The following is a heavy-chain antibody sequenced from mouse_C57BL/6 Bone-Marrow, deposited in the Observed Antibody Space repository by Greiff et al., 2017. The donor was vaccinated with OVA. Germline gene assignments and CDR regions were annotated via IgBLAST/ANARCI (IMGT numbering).Heavy chain of an antibody. CDR3: AGYYGSSPAWFAC. V-gene: IGHV1-19*01. CDR1: GYTFTDYY. Sequence: EVQLQQSGPVLVKPGASVKMSCKASGYTFTDYYINWVKQSHGKSLEWIGVINPYNGGTSYNQKFKGKATLTVDKSSSTAYMELNSLTSEDSAVYYCAGYYGSSPAWFACWGQGTLVTVSA. J-gene: IGHJ3*01. D-gene: IGHD1-1*01. CDR2: INPYNGGT.